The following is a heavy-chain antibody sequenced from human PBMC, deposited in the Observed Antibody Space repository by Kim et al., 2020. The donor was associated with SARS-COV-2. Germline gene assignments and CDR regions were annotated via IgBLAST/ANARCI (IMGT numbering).Heavy chain of an antibody. D-gene: IGHD6-19*01. V-gene: IGHV4-59*01. CDR1: GGSISSYY. CDR2: IYYSGST. J-gene: IGHJ5*02. Sequence: SETLSLTCTVSGGSISSYYWSWIRQPPGKGLEWIGYIYYSGSTNYNPSLKSRVTISVDTSKNQFSLKLSSVTAADTAVYYCARVPVAGTNMGGGWFDPWGQGTLVTVSS. CDR3: ARVPVAGTNMGGGWFDP.